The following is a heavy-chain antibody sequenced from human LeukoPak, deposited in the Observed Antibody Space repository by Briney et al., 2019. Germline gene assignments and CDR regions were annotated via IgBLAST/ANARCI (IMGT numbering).Heavy chain of an antibody. D-gene: IGHD3-22*01. CDR1: GYTFTSYG. Sequence: ASVKVSCKASGYTFTSYGISWVRQAPGQGLEWMGWISDYNGNTNYAQKLQGRVTITADESTSTAYMELSSLRSEDTAVYYCAREPSYYDHAWQWFDPWGQGTLVTVSS. CDR2: ISDYNGNT. CDR3: AREPSYYDHAWQWFDP. V-gene: IGHV1-18*01. J-gene: IGHJ5*02.